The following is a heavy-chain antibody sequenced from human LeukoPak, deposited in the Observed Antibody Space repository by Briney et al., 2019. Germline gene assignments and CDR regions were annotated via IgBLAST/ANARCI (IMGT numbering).Heavy chain of an antibody. Sequence: PSETLSLTCTVSGGSISSGGYYWSWIRQHPGKGLEWIGYIYYSGSTYYNPSLKSRVTISVDTSKNQFSLKLSSATAADTAVYYCARVRPYYYDSSGYQWGQGTLVTVSS. D-gene: IGHD3-22*01. CDR1: GGSISSGGYY. CDR2: IYYSGST. J-gene: IGHJ4*02. CDR3: ARVRPYYYDSSGYQ. V-gene: IGHV4-31*03.